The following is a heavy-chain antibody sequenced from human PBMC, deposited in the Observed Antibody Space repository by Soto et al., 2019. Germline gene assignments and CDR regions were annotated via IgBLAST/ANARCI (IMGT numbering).Heavy chain of an antibody. Sequence: EVQLVESGGGLVQPGGSLRLSCAASGFTFSSYAMHWVRQAPGKGLEYVSAISSNGGSTYYANSVKGRFTISRDNSKNTMYLQMGSLRAEDMAVYYWARGRGPPYYYDSSGYQDYWRQGTLVTVSS. CDR2: ISSNGGST. CDR3: ARGRGPPYYYDSSGYQDY. D-gene: IGHD3-22*01. V-gene: IGHV3-64*01. J-gene: IGHJ4*02. CDR1: GFTFSSYA.